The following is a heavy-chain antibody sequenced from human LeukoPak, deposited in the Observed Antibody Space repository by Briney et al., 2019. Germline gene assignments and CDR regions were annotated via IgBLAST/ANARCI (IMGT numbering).Heavy chain of an antibody. V-gene: IGHV1-2*02. CDR3: ARIYFGSGSFAFDI. CDR1: GYTFTAYY. Sequence: ASVKVSCKASGYTFTAYYMHWVRQAPGQGLEWMGWINPNSGGTNYAQKLQGRVTMTTVTSTTTAYMELRSLISDDTAVYYCARIYFGSGSFAFDIWGQGTMVTVSS. CDR2: INPNSGGT. D-gene: IGHD3-10*01. J-gene: IGHJ3*02.